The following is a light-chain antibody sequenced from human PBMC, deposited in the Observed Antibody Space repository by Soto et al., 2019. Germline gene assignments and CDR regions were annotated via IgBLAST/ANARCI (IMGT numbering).Light chain of an antibody. V-gene: IGKV3-20*01. CDR3: QQYGSSPGLFN. CDR1: QSVSSTY. J-gene: IGKJ3*01. CDR2: DAS. Sequence: EIVLTQSPGTLSLSPGDRATLSCRASQSVSSTYLAWYQQKPGQAPRLLIYDASSRATGIPDRFSGSGSGTDFTLTISRLVPEDFAVYYCQQYGSSPGLFNFGPGNKVDIK.